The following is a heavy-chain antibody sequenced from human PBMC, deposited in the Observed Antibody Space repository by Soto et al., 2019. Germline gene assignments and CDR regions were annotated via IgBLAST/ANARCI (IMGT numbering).Heavy chain of an antibody. CDR3: ARDRKLELPCYYYGMDV. D-gene: IGHD1-7*01. V-gene: IGHV1-2*02. Sequence: QVQLVQSGAEVKKPGASVKVSCKASGYTFTGYCMHRVRQAPGQGLEWMGWINPNSGGTNYAQKFQGRVTMTRATSISTAYMELSRLRSDDTALYYCARDRKLELPCYYYGMDVWGQGTTVTVSS. CDR1: GYTFTGYC. J-gene: IGHJ6*02. CDR2: INPNSGGT.